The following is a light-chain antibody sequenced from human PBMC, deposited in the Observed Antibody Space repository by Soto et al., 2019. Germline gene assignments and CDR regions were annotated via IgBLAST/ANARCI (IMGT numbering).Light chain of an antibody. CDR3: QQYGGSPLVT. V-gene: IGKV3-20*01. CDR2: GAS. CDR1: QSVSSNY. J-gene: IGKJ4*01. Sequence: EIVLTQSPGTLSLSPGERATLSCRASQSVSSNYLAWYQQKPGQAPRLLIYGASSRATGIPDRFSGSGSGTDFTLTIIGLEPEDVAVYYCQQYGGSPLVTFGGGTKVEIK.